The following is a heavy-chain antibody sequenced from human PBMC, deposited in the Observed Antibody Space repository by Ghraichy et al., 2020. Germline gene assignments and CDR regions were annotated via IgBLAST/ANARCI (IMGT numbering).Heavy chain of an antibody. V-gene: IGHV3-49*03. CDR2: IRSKAYGGTT. CDR1: GFTFGDYA. CDR3: TRDRPRTGTYAFDI. Sequence: GGSLRLSCTASGFTFGDYAMSWFRQAPGKGLEWVGFIRSKAYGGTTEYAASVKGRFTISRDDSKSIAYLQMNSLKTEDTAVYYCTRDRPRTGTYAFDIWGQGTMVTVSS. J-gene: IGHJ3*02. D-gene: IGHD1-1*01.